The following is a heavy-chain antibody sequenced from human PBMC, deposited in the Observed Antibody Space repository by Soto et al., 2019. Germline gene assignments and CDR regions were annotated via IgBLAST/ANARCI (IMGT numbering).Heavy chain of an antibody. D-gene: IGHD3-16*01. CDR2: IIPIFGTA. CDR1: GGTFSSYA. Sequence: ASVKVSCKASGGTFSSYAISWVRQAPGQGLEWMGGIIPIFGTANYAQKFQGRVTITADESTSTAYIELSSLRSEDTAVYYCARSIMITFGAIDYYGMDVWGQGTTVTVSS. CDR3: ARSIMITFGAIDYYGMDV. J-gene: IGHJ6*02. V-gene: IGHV1-69*13.